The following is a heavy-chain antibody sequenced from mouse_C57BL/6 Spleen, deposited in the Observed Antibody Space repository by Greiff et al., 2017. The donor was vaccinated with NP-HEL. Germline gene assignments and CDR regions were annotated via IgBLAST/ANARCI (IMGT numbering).Heavy chain of an antibody. J-gene: IGHJ4*01. CDR3: AREGAQASAMDY. V-gene: IGHV5-17*01. CDR1: GFTFSDYG. CDR2: ISSGSSTI. D-gene: IGHD3-2*02. Sequence: DVMLVESGGGLVKPGGSLKLSCAASGFTFSDYGMHWVRQAPEKGLEWVAYISSGSSTIYYADTVKGRFTIARDNAKNTLFLQMTSLRSEDTAMYYCAREGAQASAMDYWGQGTSVTVSS.